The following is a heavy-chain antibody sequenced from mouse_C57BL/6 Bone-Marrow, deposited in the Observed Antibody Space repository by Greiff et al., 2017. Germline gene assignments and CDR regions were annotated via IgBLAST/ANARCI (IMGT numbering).Heavy chain of an antibody. CDR2: IDPNSGGT. V-gene: IGHV1-72*01. CDR1: GYTFTSYW. J-gene: IGHJ3*01. CDR3: ARGFITTVVATQGFAY. D-gene: IGHD1-1*01. Sequence: QVQLQQPGAELAKPGASVKLSCKASGYTFTSYWMHWVKQRPGRGLEWIGRIDPNSGGTKYNEKFKSKATLTVDKPSSTAYMQLSSLTSEDSAVYYCARGFITTVVATQGFAYWGQGTLVTVSA.